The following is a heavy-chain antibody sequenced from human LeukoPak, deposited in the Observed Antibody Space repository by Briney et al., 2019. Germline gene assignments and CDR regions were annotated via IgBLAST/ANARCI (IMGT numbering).Heavy chain of an antibody. CDR1: GYTFTGYY. D-gene: IGHD2-2*02. V-gene: IGHV1-2*06. Sequence: ASVKVSCKASGYTFTGYYMHWVRQAPGQGLEWMGRINPNSGGTNYAQKFQGRVTMTRDTSISTAYMELSRLRSDDTAVYYCARHLGVVPAAIWVPRGWFDPWGQGTLVTVSS. CDR2: INPNSGGT. J-gene: IGHJ5*02. CDR3: ARHLGVVPAAIWVPRGWFDP.